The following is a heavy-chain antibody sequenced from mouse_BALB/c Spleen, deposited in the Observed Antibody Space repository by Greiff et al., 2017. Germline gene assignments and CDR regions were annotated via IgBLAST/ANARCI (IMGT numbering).Heavy chain of an antibody. CDR1: GDSITSGY. V-gene: IGHV3-8*02. CDR2: ISYSGST. CDR3: ARESPYYYGSSHYFDY. D-gene: IGHD1-1*01. Sequence: EVKLQESGPSLVKPSQTLSLTCSVTGDSITSGYWNWIRKFPGNKLEYMGYISYSGSTYYNPSLKSRISITRNTSKNQYYLQLNSVTTEDTATYYCARESPYYYGSSHYFDYWGQGTTLTVSS. J-gene: IGHJ2*01.